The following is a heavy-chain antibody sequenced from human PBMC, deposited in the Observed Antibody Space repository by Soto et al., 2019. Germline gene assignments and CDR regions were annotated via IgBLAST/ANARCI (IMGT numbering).Heavy chain of an antibody. V-gene: IGHV4-59*01. J-gene: IGHJ3*01. CDR2: IFHNGNT. D-gene: IGHD4-17*01. CDR3: ARDVAGTVTLEAAFDF. CDR1: GNSISDYY. Sequence: QVQLLASGPGLVKPSETLSLTCTVSGNSISDYYWSWIRQPPGKGLEWIGYIFHNGNTNYNPALKRRVTMSVGTSKNQFSLRLSSVTAADTALYYGARDVAGTVTLEAAFDFGGQGTMVTVS.